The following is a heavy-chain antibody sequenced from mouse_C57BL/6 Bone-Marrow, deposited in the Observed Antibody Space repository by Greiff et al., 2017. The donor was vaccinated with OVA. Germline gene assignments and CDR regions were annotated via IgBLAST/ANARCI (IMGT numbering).Heavy chain of an antibody. CDR3: ARPYYYGSSPYAMDY. D-gene: IGHD1-1*01. J-gene: IGHJ4*01. V-gene: IGHV1-50*01. Sequence: VQLQQPGAELVKPGASVKLSCKASGYTFTSYWMQWVKQRPGQGLEWIGEIDPSDSYTNYNQKFKGKATLTVDTSSSTAYMQLSSLTSEDSAVYYCARPYYYGSSPYAMDYWGQGTSVTVSS. CDR2: IDPSDSYT. CDR1: GYTFTSYW.